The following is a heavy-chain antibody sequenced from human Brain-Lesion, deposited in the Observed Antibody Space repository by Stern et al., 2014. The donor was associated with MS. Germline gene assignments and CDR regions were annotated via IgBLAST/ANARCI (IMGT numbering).Heavy chain of an antibody. D-gene: IGHD1-26*01. Sequence: QVQLVESGAEVKKPGASVKVSCTVSGYTLTDFSMHWVRQAPRKGLEWMGGFDPEGGEKNYAQTVQGRVTMTENNSTDTPHLGLSRLRSEDTAVYYCATLSPGAGGNYYRHFDYWGQGTLVTVSS. CDR1: GYTLTDFS. CDR2: FDPEGGEK. J-gene: IGHJ4*02. V-gene: IGHV1-24*01. CDR3: ATLSPGAGGNYYRHFDY.